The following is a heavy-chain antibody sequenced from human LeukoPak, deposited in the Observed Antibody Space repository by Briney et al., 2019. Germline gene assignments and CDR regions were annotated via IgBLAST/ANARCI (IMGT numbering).Heavy chain of an antibody. CDR3: ARDKGGWSYSFDY. V-gene: IGHV3-7*01. Sequence: PGGSLRLSCAASGFTFGSYWMSWVRQAPGKGLEWVANIKEDGGEKYSVDSVKGRFTISRDNAMNSLYLEMNSLRAEDTALYYCARDKGGWSYSFDYWGQGTLVTVSS. CDR2: IKEDGGEK. D-gene: IGHD1-26*01. J-gene: IGHJ4*02. CDR1: GFTFGSYW.